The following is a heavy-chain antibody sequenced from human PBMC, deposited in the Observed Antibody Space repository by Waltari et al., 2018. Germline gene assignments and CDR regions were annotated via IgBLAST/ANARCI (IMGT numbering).Heavy chain of an antibody. J-gene: IGHJ6*03. V-gene: IGHV3-23*04. CDR1: GLTFSSYA. CDR3: AKTSGGDYYYYYYMDV. Sequence: EVQLVESGGGLVQPGGSLRLSCAASGLTFSSYAMSWVRQAPGKGLGWVSASSGSGCSTDYADSVKGRVTISRDNSKNTLYLQMNRLRAEDTAVYYCAKTSGGDYYYYYYMDVWGKGTTVTVSS. CDR2: SSGSGCST. D-gene: IGHD3-10*01.